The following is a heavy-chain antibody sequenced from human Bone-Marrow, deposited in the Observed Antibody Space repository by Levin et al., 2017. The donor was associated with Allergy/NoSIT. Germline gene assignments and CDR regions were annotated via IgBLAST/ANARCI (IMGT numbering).Heavy chain of an antibody. CDR2: INRDGSRT. D-gene: IGHD3-10*01. CDR1: GLTISSYW. J-gene: IGHJ4*02. CDR3: ARDGDRGVDFDY. V-gene: IGHV3-74*01. Sequence: TGGSLRLSCAASGLTISSYWMHWVRQAPGKGLVWVSRINRDGSRTNYADSMKGRFTISRDNTKNTVYLQVNSLRAEDTAVYYCARDGDRGVDFDYWGQGTLVTVSS.